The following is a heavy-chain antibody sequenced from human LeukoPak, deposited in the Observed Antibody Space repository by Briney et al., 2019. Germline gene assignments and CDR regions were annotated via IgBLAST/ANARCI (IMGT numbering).Heavy chain of an antibody. CDR1: GFTFSDYY. CDR2: ISSSGSTI. CDR3: ARDAELLWFGEVADGMGV. J-gene: IGHJ6*02. V-gene: IGHV3-11*01. D-gene: IGHD3-10*01. Sequence: PGGSLRLSCAASGFTFSDYYMSWIRQAPGKGLEWVSYISSSGSTIYYADSVKGRFTISRDNAKNSLYLQMNSLRAEDTAVYYCARDAELLWFGEVADGMGVWGQGTTVTVSS.